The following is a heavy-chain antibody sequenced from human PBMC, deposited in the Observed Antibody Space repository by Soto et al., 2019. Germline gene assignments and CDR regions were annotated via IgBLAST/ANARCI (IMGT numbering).Heavy chain of an antibody. CDR1: GFTFTSFA. CDR3: ARVLYATWSSFDY. CDR2: ITSGGTT. V-gene: IGHV3-48*03. Sequence: PGGSLRLTCAASGFTFTSFAVSWVRQAPRTGLEWITYITSGGTTYYADSAKGRFTISRDNAKNSLYLHLNSLTAEDTAIYYCARVLYATWSSFDYWGQGTLVTVSS. J-gene: IGHJ4*02. D-gene: IGHD1-26*01.